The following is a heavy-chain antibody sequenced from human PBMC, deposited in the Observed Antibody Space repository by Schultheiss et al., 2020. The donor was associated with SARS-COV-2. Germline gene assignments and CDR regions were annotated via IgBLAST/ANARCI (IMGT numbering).Heavy chain of an antibody. CDR1: GFTFSSYA. D-gene: IGHD5-18*01. CDR3: ARAVDTAMVDYYYYGMDV. Sequence: GGSLRLSCAASGFTFSSYAMHWVRQAPGKGLEWVAVISYDGSNKYYADSVKGRFTISRDNAKNSLYLQMNSLRAEDTAVYYCARAVDTAMVDYYYYGMDVWGQGTTVTGSS. J-gene: IGHJ6*02. V-gene: IGHV3-30-3*01. CDR2: ISYDGSNK.